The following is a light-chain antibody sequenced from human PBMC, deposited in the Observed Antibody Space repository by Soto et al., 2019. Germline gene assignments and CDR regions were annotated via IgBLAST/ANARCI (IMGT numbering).Light chain of an antibody. CDR2: RNN. J-gene: IGLJ1*01. CDR3: ATWDDSLNAFYV. Sequence: QSVLTQPPSASGTPGQGVTISCSGSTSNIGSNYVYCYQQLPGTAPKLLIYRNNQRPSGVPDRFSGSKSGTSASLAISGLRSDDEADYFCATWDDSLNAFYVFGTATKATVX. CDR1: TSNIGSNY. V-gene: IGLV1-47*01.